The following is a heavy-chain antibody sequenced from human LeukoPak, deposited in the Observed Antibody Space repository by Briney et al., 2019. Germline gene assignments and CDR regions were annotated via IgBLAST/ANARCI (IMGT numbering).Heavy chain of an antibody. D-gene: IGHD1-26*01. J-gene: IGHJ3*02. CDR2: IYYSGST. CDR3: ATPYSGGYQGLDI. V-gene: IGHV4-39*01. CDR1: GGSISSSSYY. Sequence: SETLSLTCTVSGGSISSSSYYWGWIRQPPGKGLEWIGSIYYSGSTHYNPTLKSRVTIFVDTSKNQFSLKLSSVTAADTAVYYCATPYSGGYQGLDIWGQGTMVTVSS.